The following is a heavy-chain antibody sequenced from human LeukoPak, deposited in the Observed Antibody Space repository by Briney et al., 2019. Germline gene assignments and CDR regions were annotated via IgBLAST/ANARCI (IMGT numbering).Heavy chain of an antibody. J-gene: IGHJ1*01. V-gene: IGHV1-24*01. CDR2: IDPEDGET. CDR1: GYTLTELS. Sequence: ASVKVSCKVSGYTLTELSMHWVRQAPGKGLEWMGGIDPEDGETIYAQKFQGRVTMTEDTSTDTAYMELSSVRSEDTAVYYCATSPHYDILTGYYLKYFQHWGQGTLVTVSS. D-gene: IGHD3-9*01. CDR3: ATSPHYDILTGYYLKYFQH.